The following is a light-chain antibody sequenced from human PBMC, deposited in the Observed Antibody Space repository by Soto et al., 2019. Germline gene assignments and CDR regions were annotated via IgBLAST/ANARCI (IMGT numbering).Light chain of an antibody. CDR3: QSFDSDLSAFV. CDR1: SSNIGAGYD. CDR2: GNN. J-gene: IGLJ1*01. Sequence: QSVLAQAPSISGAPGQRVTIYCTGSSSNIGAGYDVHWFQQFPGTAPRLLIHGNNNRPSGVPDRFSGSESGTSASLAIAGLQAGDEAIYYCQSFDSDLSAFVFGTGTKVTVL. V-gene: IGLV1-40*01.